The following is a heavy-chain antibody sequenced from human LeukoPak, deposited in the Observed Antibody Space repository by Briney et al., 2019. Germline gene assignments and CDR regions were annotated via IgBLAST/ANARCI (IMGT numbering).Heavy chain of an antibody. D-gene: IGHD5-12*01. J-gene: IGHJ4*02. CDR1: GGSISSSSYY. CDR2: IYYSGST. CDR3: ARMDIVATD. V-gene: IGHV4-39*07. Sequence: SETLSLTCTVSGGSISSSSYYWGWIRQPPGKGLEWIGSIYYSGSTYYNPSLKSRVTISVDTSKNQFSLKLSSVTAADTAVYYCARMDIVATDWGQGTLVIVSS.